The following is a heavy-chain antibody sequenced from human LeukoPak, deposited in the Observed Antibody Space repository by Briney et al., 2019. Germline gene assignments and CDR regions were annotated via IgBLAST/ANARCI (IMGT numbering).Heavy chain of an antibody. CDR2: ISPDGGGT. J-gene: IGHJ4*02. V-gene: IGHV3-64*01. Sequence: GGSLRLSCAASGFTFSDYAMHWVRQAPGKGLEYVSAISPDGGGTYYVNSVKGRFTISRDNSKNTLYLQMGSLRAEDMAVYYCARYGSGSYYHYWGQGTLVTVSS. CDR1: GFTFSDYA. CDR3: ARYGSGSYYHY. D-gene: IGHD3-10*01.